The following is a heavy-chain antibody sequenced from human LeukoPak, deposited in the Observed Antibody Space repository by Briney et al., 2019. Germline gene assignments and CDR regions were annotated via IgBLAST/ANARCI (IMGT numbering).Heavy chain of an antibody. J-gene: IGHJ6*02. Sequence: ASVKVSCKASGYTFTSYDINWVRQATGQGLEWMGWMNPNSGNTGYAQKFQGRVTMTRNTSISTAYMELSSLRSEDTAVYYCARGGGPPPDNYYYYGMDVWGQGTTVTVSS. V-gene: IGHV1-8*01. CDR3: ARGGGPPPDNYYYYGMDV. CDR1: GYTFTSYD. CDR2: MNPNSGNT. D-gene: IGHD3-10*01.